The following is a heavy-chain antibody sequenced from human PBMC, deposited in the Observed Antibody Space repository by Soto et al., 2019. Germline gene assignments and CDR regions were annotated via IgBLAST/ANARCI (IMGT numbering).Heavy chain of an antibody. CDR3: ARGRVGCSGGSCYSLVITNWFDP. Sequence: GASVKVSCKASGYTFTGYYMHWVRQAPGQGLEWMGWINPNSGGTNYAQKFQGWVTMTRDTSISTAYMELSRLRSDDTAVYYCARGRVGCSGGSCYSLVITNWFDPWGQGTLVTVSS. V-gene: IGHV1-2*04. J-gene: IGHJ5*02. CDR1: GYTFTGYY. CDR2: INPNSGGT. D-gene: IGHD2-15*01.